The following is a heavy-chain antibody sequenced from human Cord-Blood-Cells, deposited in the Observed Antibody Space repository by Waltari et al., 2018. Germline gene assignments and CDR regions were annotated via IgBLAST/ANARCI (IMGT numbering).Heavy chain of an antibody. Sequence: QVQLVQSGAEVKKPGASVKVSCKASGYTFTGYYMHWVRQAPGQGRGWEGWINPNSGGTNDAQTFQGWVTMTRDTSISTAYMELSRLRSDDTAVYYCARVGEFESGSVDDWGQGTLVTVSS. V-gene: IGHV1-2*04. CDR1: GYTFTGYY. CDR3: ARVGEFESGSVDD. CDR2: INPNSGGT. D-gene: IGHD1-26*01. J-gene: IGHJ4*02.